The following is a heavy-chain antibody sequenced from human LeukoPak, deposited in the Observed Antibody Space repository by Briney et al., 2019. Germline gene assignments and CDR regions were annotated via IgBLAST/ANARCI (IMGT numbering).Heavy chain of an antibody. D-gene: IGHD2/OR15-2a*01. Sequence: SETLSLTCTVSGGSVSSSYWSWIRQPPGKGLEWIGYIYYSGSTNYNPSLASRLTLSVDATENLLSLKLTSVTAADTAVYFCARDLSVNAFDIWGQGTLVTVSS. V-gene: IGHV4-59*02. CDR2: IYYSGST. CDR3: ARDLSVNAFDI. CDR1: GGSVSSSY. J-gene: IGHJ3*02.